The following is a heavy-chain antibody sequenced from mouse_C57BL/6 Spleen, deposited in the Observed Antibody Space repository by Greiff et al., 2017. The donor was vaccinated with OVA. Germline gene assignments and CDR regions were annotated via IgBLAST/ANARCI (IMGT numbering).Heavy chain of an antibody. J-gene: IGHJ2*01. Sequence: QVQLQQSGPELVKPGASVKISCKASGYAFSSSWMNWVKQRPGKGLEWIGRIYPGDGDTNYNGKSKGKATLTADKSSSTAYMQLSSLTSEDSAVYFCARSYGNYGRVYYFDYWGQGTTLTVSS. CDR3: ARSYGNYGRVYYFDY. CDR2: IYPGDGDT. CDR1: GYAFSSSW. V-gene: IGHV1-82*01. D-gene: IGHD2-1*01.